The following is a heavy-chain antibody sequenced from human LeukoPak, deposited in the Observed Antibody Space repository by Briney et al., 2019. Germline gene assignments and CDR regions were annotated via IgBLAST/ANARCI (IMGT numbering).Heavy chain of an antibody. J-gene: IGHJ6*02. CDR3: ARSPKLGSYYYYGMDV. V-gene: IGHV4-59*08. CDR2: IYYSGSS. CDR1: GGSISSYY. D-gene: IGHD1-7*01. Sequence: SETLSLTCTVSGGSISSYYWSWLRQPPGKGLEWIGYIYYSGSSNYNPSLKSRVTISVDTSKNQFSLKLSSVTAADTAVYYWARSPKLGSYYYYGMDVWGQGTTVTVSS.